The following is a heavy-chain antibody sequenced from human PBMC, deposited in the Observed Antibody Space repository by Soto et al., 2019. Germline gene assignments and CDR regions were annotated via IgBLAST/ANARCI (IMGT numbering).Heavy chain of an antibody. J-gene: IGHJ5*02. CDR3: ARDSVVVVPAAIYWFDP. D-gene: IGHD2-2*01. CDR2: ISAYNGNT. V-gene: IGHV1-18*01. Sequence: ASVKVSCKASGYTFTSYGISWVRQAPGQGLEWMGWISAYNGNTNYAQKLQGRVTMTTDTSTSTAYMELRSLRSDDTAVYYCARDSVVVVPAAIYWFDPWGQGTLVTVSS. CDR1: GYTFTSYG.